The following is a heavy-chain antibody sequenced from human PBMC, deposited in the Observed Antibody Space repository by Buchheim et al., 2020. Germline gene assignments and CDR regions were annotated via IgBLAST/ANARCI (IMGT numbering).Heavy chain of an antibody. CDR2: ISYDGSNK. Sequence: QVQLVESGGGLVKPGGSLRLSCAASGFTFSDYYMSWIRQAPGKGLEWVAVISYDGSNKYYADSVKGRFTISRDNSKNTLYLQMNSLRAEDTAVYYCARVRGDGYNEADPFDYWGQGTL. CDR3: ARVRGDGYNEADPFDY. J-gene: IGHJ4*02. V-gene: IGHV3-30-3*01. D-gene: IGHD5-24*01. CDR1: GFTFSDYY.